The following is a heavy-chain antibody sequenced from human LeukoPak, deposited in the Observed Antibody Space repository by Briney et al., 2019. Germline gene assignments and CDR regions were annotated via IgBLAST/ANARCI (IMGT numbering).Heavy chain of an antibody. D-gene: IGHD5-18*01. V-gene: IGHV5-51*01. CDR3: ARADTAMVAPNDAFDI. CDR2: IYPGDSDT. CDR1: GYSFTSHW. J-gene: IGHJ3*02. Sequence: GESLKISCKGSGYSFTSHWIGWVRQMPGKGLEWMGIIYPGDSDTRYSPSFQGQVTISADKSISTAYLQWSSLKASDTAMYYCARADTAMVAPNDAFDIWGQGTMVTVSS.